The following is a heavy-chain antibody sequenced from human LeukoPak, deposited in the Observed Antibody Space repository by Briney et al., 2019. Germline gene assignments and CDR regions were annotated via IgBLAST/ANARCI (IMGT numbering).Heavy chain of an antibody. V-gene: IGHV3-21*01. J-gene: IGHJ4*02. CDR1: GFSFNNYW. Sequence: GGSLRLSCAASGFSFNNYWMNWVRQAPGKGLEWVSSISTSSSSKNYAGSLKGRFTISRDNAKNSLYLQMSTLRAEDTAVYYCARDGEAARSFDYWGQGTLVTVSS. CDR2: ISTSSSSK. CDR3: ARDGEAARSFDY. D-gene: IGHD6-6*01.